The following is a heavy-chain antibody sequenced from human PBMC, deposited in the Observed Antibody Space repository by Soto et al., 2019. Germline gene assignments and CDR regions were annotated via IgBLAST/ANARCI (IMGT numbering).Heavy chain of an antibody. CDR2: IYWDDDK. D-gene: IGHD1-1*01. V-gene: IGHV2-5*02. CDR3: AHRRNSDGSWKEGVFDY. Sequence: QITLKESGPTLVKPTQTLTLTCTFSGFSLTSRPVGVGWVRQPPGKALEWLAFIYWDDDKRYSPSLRSALTGTNDAPTNQVSVTLTNIDPVHTATYHCAHRRNSDGSWKEGVFDYWGQGILVTVSS. CDR1: GFSLTSRPVG. J-gene: IGHJ4*02.